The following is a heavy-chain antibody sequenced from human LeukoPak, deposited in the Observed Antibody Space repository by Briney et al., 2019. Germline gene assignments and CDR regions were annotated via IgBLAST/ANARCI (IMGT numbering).Heavy chain of an antibody. J-gene: IGHJ6*02. D-gene: IGHD3-10*01. CDR1: GYTFTDYY. Sequence: ASVKVSCKASGYTFTDYYMHWVRQAPGQGLEWMGWINANSGGTNYAQKFQARVTMTRDTSISTAYMELSRLRSDDTAVYFCARDYSTMVQGVMKNYYYYYGMNVWGQGTTVTVSS. CDR2: INANSGGT. CDR3: ARDYSTMVQGVMKNYYYYYGMNV. V-gene: IGHV1-2*02.